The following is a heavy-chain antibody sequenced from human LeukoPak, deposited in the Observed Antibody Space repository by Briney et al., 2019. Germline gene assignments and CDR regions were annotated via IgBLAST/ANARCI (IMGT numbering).Heavy chain of an antibody. CDR1: GFTFSNYI. V-gene: IGHV3-21*01. D-gene: IGHD6-19*01. CDR3: ATSYSGWYSGY. J-gene: IGHJ4*02. Sequence: GGSLRLSCAASGFTFSNYIMNWVRQAPGKGLEWVSSISSSSSYIYYADSVKGRFTISRDNAKNSLYLQMNSLRAEDTAVYYCATSYSGWYSGYWGQGTLVTVSS. CDR2: ISSSSSYI.